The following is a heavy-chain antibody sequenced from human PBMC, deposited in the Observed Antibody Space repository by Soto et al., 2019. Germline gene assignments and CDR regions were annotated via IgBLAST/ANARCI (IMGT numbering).Heavy chain of an antibody. Sequence: PGGSLRLSCAASGFSFTSDVMSWVRQAPGKGLEWVSTILGYGGYTYYADSVKGRFSISRDTSSDTLYLQMNSLRAEDTAVYYCARRIVATETFDDWGKGTLVPVSS. D-gene: IGHD5-12*01. J-gene: IGHJ4*02. CDR2: ILGYGGYT. CDR3: ARRIVATETFDD. CDR1: GFSFTSDV. V-gene: IGHV3-23*01.